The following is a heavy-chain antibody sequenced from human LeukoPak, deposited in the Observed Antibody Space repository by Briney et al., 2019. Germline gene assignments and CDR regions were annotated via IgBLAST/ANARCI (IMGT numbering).Heavy chain of an antibody. J-gene: IGHJ5*02. Sequence: GESLKISCKGSGYSFTSYWIGWVRQMPGKGLEWMGRIDPSDSYTNYSPSFQGHVTISADKSISTAYLQWSSLKASDTAMYYCARIVGTAIGNNWFDPWGQGTLVTVSS. CDR2: IDPSDSYT. CDR3: ARIVGTAIGNNWFDP. V-gene: IGHV5-10-1*01. CDR1: GYSFTSYW. D-gene: IGHD5-18*01.